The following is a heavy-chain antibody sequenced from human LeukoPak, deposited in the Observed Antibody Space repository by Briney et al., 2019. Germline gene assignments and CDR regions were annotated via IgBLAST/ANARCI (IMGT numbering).Heavy chain of an antibody. CDR1: GFTFSGSA. Sequence: GGSLRLSCEASGFTFSGSAMHWVRQASGKGLEWVGRIRSTTDTAYAASVKGRFAISRDDSKNTAYLQMNSLKTEDTAAYYCARLRHSNTDHYYYYGMDVWGQGTTVTVSS. V-gene: IGHV3-73*01. CDR2: IRSTTDT. D-gene: IGHD2/OR15-2a*01. J-gene: IGHJ6*02. CDR3: ARLRHSNTDHYYYYGMDV.